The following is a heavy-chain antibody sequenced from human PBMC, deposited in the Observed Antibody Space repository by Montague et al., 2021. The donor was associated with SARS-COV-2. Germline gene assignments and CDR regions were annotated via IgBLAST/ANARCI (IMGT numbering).Heavy chain of an antibody. Sequence: SLRLSCAASGFTFSSYSMNWVRQAPGKGLEWVSSISSSSSYIYYADSVKGRFTISRDNAKNSLYLQMNSLRAEDTAVYYCASHFVWQQLSTWGQGTLVSVSS. J-gene: IGHJ1*01. CDR2: ISSSSSYI. V-gene: IGHV3-21*01. D-gene: IGHD6-13*01. CDR3: ASHFVWQQLST. CDR1: GFTFSSYS.